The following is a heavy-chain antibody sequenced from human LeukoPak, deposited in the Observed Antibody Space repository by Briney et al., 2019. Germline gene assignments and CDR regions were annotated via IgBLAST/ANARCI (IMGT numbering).Heavy chain of an antibody. CDR2: INPNSGGT. CDR3: ARDMNWNSVNDY. CDR1: GYTFTGYY. D-gene: IGHD1/OR15-1a*01. V-gene: IGHV1-2*06. J-gene: IGHJ4*02. Sequence: SVKVSCKASGYTFTGYYMHWVRQAPGQGLEWMGRINPNSGGTNYAQKFQGRVTMTRDTSISTAYMELSRLRSDDTAVYYCARDMNWNSVNDYWGQGTLVTVSS.